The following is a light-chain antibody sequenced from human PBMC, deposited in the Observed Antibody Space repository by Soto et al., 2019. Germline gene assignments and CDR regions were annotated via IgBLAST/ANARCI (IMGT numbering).Light chain of an antibody. CDR1: SSDLGGYHY. Sequence: QSVLTQPRSVSGSPGQSVTISCSGTSSDLGGYHYVSWYQQYPGEAPKLVISEVSNRPSGVSNRFSGSKSGNTASLTISGLQAEDEADYYCCSYTSSTTPLFGGGTKLTVL. CDR3: CSYTSSTTPL. CDR2: EVS. V-gene: IGLV2-14*01. J-gene: IGLJ2*01.